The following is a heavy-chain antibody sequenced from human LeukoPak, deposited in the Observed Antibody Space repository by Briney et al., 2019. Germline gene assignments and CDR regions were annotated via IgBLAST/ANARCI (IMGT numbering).Heavy chain of an antibody. V-gene: IGHV5-51*01. D-gene: IGHD2-15*01. Sequence: GESLKISCKGSGYTFTSHWIAWVRQMPGKGLEWMGIIRPANSDTRYGPSFEGQVTISADKSISTAYLQWSSLEASDTAMYYCARRYCSGTTCYNFDLWGQGTLVTVSS. J-gene: IGHJ4*02. CDR3: ARRYCSGTTCYNFDL. CDR1: GYTFTSHW. CDR2: IRPANSDT.